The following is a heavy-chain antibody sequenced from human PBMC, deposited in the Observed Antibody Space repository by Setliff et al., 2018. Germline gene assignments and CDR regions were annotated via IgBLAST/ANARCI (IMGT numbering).Heavy chain of an antibody. D-gene: IGHD1-1*01. CDR2: IHYRGTT. V-gene: IGHV4-39*01. CDR3: ARTGTYRYFDY. Sequence: SETLSLTCTVSGASISSGTYYWAWIRQPPGKGLEWIGRIHYRGTTYYNASLKSRVIISVDTAQNQFSLSLSSVTAADTAVYYCARTGTYRYFDYWGQGTLVTVSS. CDR1: GASISSGTYY. J-gene: IGHJ4*02.